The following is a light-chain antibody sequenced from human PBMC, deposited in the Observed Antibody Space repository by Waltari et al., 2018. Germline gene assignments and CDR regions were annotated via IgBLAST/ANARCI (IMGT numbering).Light chain of an antibody. CDR3: QQYNSYSWT. Sequence: DIQMTQSPSTLSASVGDRVTITCRANQSINNWLTWYQQKPRKAPKLLIYKASRLQTGVPSRFRGSGSGTEFTLTINDFQADDSAIYYCQQYNSYSWTLGQGTKVEVE. V-gene: IGKV1-5*03. CDR1: QSINNW. J-gene: IGKJ1*01. CDR2: KAS.